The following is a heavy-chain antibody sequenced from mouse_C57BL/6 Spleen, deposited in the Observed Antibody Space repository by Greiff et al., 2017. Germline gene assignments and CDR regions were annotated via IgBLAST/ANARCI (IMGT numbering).Heavy chain of an antibody. V-gene: IGHV7-3*01. CDR3: ARSHDGYLAWFAY. CDR1: GFTFTDYY. J-gene: IGHJ3*01. CDR2: IRNKANGYTT. D-gene: IGHD2-3*01. Sequence: DVMLVESGGGLVQPGGSLSLSCAASGFTFTDYYMSWVRQPPGKALEWLGFIRNKANGYTTEYSASVKGRFTISRDNSQSILYLQMNALRAEDSATYYCARSHDGYLAWFAYWGQGTLVTVSA.